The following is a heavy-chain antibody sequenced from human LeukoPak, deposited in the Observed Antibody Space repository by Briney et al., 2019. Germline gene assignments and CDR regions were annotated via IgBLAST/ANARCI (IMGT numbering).Heavy chain of an antibody. Sequence: GGSLRLSCAASGFTFSSYGMHWVRQAPGKGLEWVAVISYDGPNKYYADSVKGRFTISRDNSKNTLYLQMNSLRAEDTAVYYCARDGGIAAAGGLNDYWGQGTLVTVSS. CDR2: ISYDGPNK. CDR1: GFTFSSYG. V-gene: IGHV3-30*03. J-gene: IGHJ4*02. CDR3: ARDGGIAAAGGLNDY. D-gene: IGHD6-25*01.